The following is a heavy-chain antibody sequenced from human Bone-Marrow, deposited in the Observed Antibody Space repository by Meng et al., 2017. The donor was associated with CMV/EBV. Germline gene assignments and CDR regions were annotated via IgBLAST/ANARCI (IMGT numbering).Heavy chain of an antibody. CDR1: GFTFSSYA. CDR2: ISYDGSNK. CDR3: ARAEYGDPGGVDDD. D-gene: IGHD4-17*01. V-gene: IGHV3-30*04. J-gene: IGHJ4*02. Sequence: GESLKISCAASGFTFSSYAMHWVRQAPGKGLEWVAVISYDGSNKYYADSVKGRFTISRDNSKNTLYLQMNSLRAEDTSVYYCARAEYGDPGGVDDDWGPGELVNVSS.